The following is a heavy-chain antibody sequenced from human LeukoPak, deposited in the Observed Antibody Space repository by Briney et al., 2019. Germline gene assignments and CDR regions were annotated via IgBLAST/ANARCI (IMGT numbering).Heavy chain of an antibody. CDR1: GFTFSGSA. V-gene: IGHV3-73*01. CDR3: TRYTSTPFDY. Sequence: PGGSLRLSCAASGFTFSGSAMHWVRQASGKGLEWVGRIRSKANSYATAYAASVKGRFTISRDDSKNTAYLQMNSLKTEDTAVYYCTRYTSTPFDYWGQGTLVTVPS. D-gene: IGHD2-2*02. CDR2: IRSKANSYAT. J-gene: IGHJ4*02.